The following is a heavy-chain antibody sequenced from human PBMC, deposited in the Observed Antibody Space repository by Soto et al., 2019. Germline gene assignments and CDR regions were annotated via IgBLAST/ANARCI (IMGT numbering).Heavy chain of an antibody. CDR2: ISSSSSTI. J-gene: IGHJ6*02. V-gene: IGHV3-48*02. CDR1: GFTFSSYS. Sequence: EVQLVESGGGLVQPGGSLRLSCAASGFTFSSYSMNWVRQAPGKGLEWVSYISSSSSTIYYADSVKGRFTISRDNAKNSLYLQMNSLRDEDTAVYYCAGREKYYYYYYGMDVWGQGTTVTVSS. D-gene: IGHD2-8*01. CDR3: AGREKYYYYYYGMDV.